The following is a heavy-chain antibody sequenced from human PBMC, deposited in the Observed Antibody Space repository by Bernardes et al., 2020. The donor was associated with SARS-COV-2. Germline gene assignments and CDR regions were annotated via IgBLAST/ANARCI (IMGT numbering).Heavy chain of an antibody. D-gene: IGHD4-17*01. J-gene: IGHJ4*02. Sequence: GGSLRLSCAASGFTFSSYEMNWVRQAPGKGLEWVSYISSSGSTIYYADSVKGRFTISRDNAKNSLYLQMNSLRAEDTAVYYCARVYGDYVVFGEEPFDYWGQGTLVTVSS. CDR1: GFTFSSYE. CDR3: ARVYGDYVVFGEEPFDY. V-gene: IGHV3-48*03. CDR2: ISSSGSTI.